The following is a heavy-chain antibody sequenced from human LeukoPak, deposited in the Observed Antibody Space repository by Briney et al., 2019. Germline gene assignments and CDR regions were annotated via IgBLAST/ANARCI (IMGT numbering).Heavy chain of an antibody. V-gene: IGHV1-18*01. J-gene: IGHJ4*02. CDR3: ARDVLRYFDWLLNLDY. D-gene: IGHD3-9*01. Sequence: GASVKVSCKASGYTFTSYGIGWVRQAPGQGLEWMGWISAYNGNTNYAQKLQGRVTMTTDTSTSTAYMELRSLRSDDTAVYYCARDVLRYFDWLLNLDYWGQGTLVTVSS. CDR1: GYTFTSYG. CDR2: ISAYNGNT.